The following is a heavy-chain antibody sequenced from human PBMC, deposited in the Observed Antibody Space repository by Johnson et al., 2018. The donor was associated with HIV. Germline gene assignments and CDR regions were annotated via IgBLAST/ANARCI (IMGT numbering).Heavy chain of an antibody. J-gene: IGHJ3*02. V-gene: IGHV3-64*01. CDR1: GFTFSNFA. CDR2: ISSNGIGT. CDR3: ARSRGPMRKDAFDI. Sequence: VQLVESGGGVVQPGRSLRLSCAVSGFTFSNFAMHWVRQAPGKGLEYVSAISSNGIGTYYANSVDGRFTISRDNDKNTLYLEMGSLRVEDMAVYYCARSRGPMRKDAFDIWDQGTKVTVSS. D-gene: IGHD3-10*01.